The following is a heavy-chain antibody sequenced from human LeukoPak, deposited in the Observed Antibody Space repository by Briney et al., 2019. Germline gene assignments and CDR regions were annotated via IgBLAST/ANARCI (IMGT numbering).Heavy chain of an antibody. D-gene: IGHD6-13*01. Sequence: GRSLRLSCAASGFTFSSYGMHWVRQAPGKGLEWVAVTWYDGSNKYYADSVKGRFTISRDNSKNTLYLQMNSLRAEDTAVYYCARARIRSSWYFDYWGQGTLVTVSS. CDR2: TWYDGSNK. J-gene: IGHJ4*02. CDR3: ARARIRSSWYFDY. V-gene: IGHV3-33*01. CDR1: GFTFSSYG.